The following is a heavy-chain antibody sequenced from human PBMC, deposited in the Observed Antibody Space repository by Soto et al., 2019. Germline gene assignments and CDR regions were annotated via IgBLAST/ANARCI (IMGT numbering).Heavy chain of an antibody. Sequence: PGGSLRLSCAASGFTFSSYGMHWVRQAPGKGLEWVAVISYDGSNKYYADSVKGRFTISRDNSKNTLYLQMNSLRAEDTAVYYCATPLRGVIIPPFDYWGQGTLVTVSS. D-gene: IGHD3-10*01. CDR2: ISYDGSNK. CDR3: ATPLRGVIIPPFDY. V-gene: IGHV3-30*03. CDR1: GFTFSSYG. J-gene: IGHJ4*02.